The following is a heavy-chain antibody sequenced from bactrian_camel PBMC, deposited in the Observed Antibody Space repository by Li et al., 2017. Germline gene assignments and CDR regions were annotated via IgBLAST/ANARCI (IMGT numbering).Heavy chain of an antibody. D-gene: IGHD2*01. CDR3: AAGLRVGGGSPHCQFDD. V-gene: IGHV3S40*01. Sequence: VQLVESGGGSVQAGGSLRLSCEASGYTYSRYCMGWFRQAPGKEREVVASIYTTGGSTYIADSVKGRFTISQDNAKKTVFLQMNGLKPEDTATYYCAAGLRVGGGSPHCQFDDWGQGTQVTVS. CDR1: GYTYSRYC. CDR2: IYTTGGST. J-gene: IGHJ4*01.